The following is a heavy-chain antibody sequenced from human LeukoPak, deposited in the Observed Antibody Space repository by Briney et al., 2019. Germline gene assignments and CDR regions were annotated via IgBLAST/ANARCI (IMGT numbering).Heavy chain of an antibody. Sequence: GGSLRLSCAASGFTFSSYWMSWVRQAPGKGLEWVANIKQDGSEKYYVDSVKGRFTISRDNAKNSLYLQMNTLRAEDTAVYYCAREILNDYINWSDPWGQGTLVTVSS. CDR2: IKQDGSEK. CDR1: GFTFSSYW. D-gene: IGHD4-11*01. V-gene: IGHV3-7*01. CDR3: AREILNDYINWSDP. J-gene: IGHJ5*02.